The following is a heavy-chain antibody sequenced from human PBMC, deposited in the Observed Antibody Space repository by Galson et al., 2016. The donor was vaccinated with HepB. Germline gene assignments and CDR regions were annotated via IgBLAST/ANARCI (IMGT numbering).Heavy chain of an antibody. CDR2: ISYDGSNK. V-gene: IGHV3-30*18. D-gene: IGHD6-6*01. Sequence: SLRLSCAASGFTFSSYGMHWVRQAPGKGLEWVAVISYDGSNKYYADSVKGRFTISRDNAENSLFLQMNSLRAEDTAVYYCAKDSSSALWGRGSLVTVSS. CDR1: GFTFSSYG. J-gene: IGHJ2*01. CDR3: AKDSSSAL.